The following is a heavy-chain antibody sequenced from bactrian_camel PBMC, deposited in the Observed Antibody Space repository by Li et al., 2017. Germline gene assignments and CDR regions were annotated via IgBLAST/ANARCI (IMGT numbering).Heavy chain of an antibody. D-gene: IGHD2*01. J-gene: IGHJ4*01. V-gene: IGHV3S25*01. Sequence: QLVESGGGLVQPGGSLRLSCEASGFTFSSYWMYWVRQAPGKGLEWVSTISSNGEHKYYAPSVEGRFTIFRDNAKNTVFLQMNSLKPEDTSMYYCAAEDYCGGSWDLEVNYSYWGQGTQVTVS. CDR2: ISSNGEHK. CDR1: GFTFSSYW. CDR3: AAEDYCGGSWDLEVNYSY.